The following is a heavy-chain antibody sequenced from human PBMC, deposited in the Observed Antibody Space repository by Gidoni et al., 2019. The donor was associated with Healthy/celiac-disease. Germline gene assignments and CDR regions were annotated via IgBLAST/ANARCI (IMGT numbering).Heavy chain of an antibody. D-gene: IGHD1-7*01. CDR3: ARETGTTGLFDY. J-gene: IGHJ4*02. CDR1: GGTFSSYP. V-gene: IGHV1-69*04. Sequence: QVQLVQSGAEVKKPGSSVKVSCKASGGTFSSYPISWVRQAPGQGLEWMGRIIPILGIANYAQKFQGRVTITADKSTSTAYMELSSLRSEDTAVYYCARETGTTGLFDYWGQGTLVTVSS. CDR2: IIPILGIA.